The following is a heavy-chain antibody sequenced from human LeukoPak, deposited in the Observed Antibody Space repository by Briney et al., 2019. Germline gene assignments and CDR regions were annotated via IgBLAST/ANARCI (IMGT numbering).Heavy chain of an antibody. CDR1: GGSISSGSYY. CDR2: IYHSGST. J-gene: IGHJ4*02. V-gene: IGHV4-39*01. Sequence: SETLSLTCTVSGGSISSGSYYWGWIRQPPGKGLEWIGSIYHSGSTYYNPSLKSRVTISVDTSKNQFSLKLSSVTAADTAVYYCARGTTVTGSGYWGQGTLVTVSS. CDR3: ARGTTVTGSGY. D-gene: IGHD4-17*01.